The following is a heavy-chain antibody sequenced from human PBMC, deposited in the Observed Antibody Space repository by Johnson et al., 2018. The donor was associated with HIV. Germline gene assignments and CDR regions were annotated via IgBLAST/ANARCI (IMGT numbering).Heavy chain of an antibody. Sequence: QVQLVESGGGVVQPGRSLRLSCAASGFTFSTYAMHWVRQAPGKGLEWVTIISYDGINKYYADSVKGRFTISRDNSKDTLYLQMNSPSPEDPGVYHCARDRHGSGSPNAFDLWGQGTMVTVSS. CDR1: GFTFSTYA. CDR2: ISYDGINK. D-gene: IGHD3-10*01. V-gene: IGHV3-30-3*01. CDR3: ARDRHGSGSPNAFDL. J-gene: IGHJ3*01.